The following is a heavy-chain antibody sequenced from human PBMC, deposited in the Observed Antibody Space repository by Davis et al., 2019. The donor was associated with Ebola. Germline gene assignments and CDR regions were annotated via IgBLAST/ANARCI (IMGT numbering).Heavy chain of an antibody. J-gene: IGHJ5*02. V-gene: IGHV1-2*02. Sequence: ASVKVSCKASGYTFTGYYMHWVRQAPGQGLEWMGWINPNSGGTNYAQKFQGRVTMTRDTSISTAYMELSRLRSDDTAMYYCARDRPAAIRSVNWFDPWGQGTLVTVSS. D-gene: IGHD2-2*02. CDR2: INPNSGGT. CDR1: GYTFTGYY. CDR3: ARDRPAAIRSVNWFDP.